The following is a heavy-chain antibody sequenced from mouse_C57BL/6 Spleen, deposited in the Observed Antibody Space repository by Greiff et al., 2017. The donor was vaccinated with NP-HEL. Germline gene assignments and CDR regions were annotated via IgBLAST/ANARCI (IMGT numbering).Heavy chain of an antibody. CDR1: GFTFSDYY. CDR2: ISTGGGST. J-gene: IGHJ4*01. V-gene: IGHV5-12*01. CDR3: AREAALLYYAMDY. Sequence: EVLLVESGGGLVQPGGSLKLSCAASGFTFSDYYMYWVRQTPEHRLEWVAYISTGGGSTYYPDTVKGRVTISRDNAKNTLYLQMSRLKSEDTAMYYCAREAALLYYAMDYWGQGTSVTVSS. D-gene: IGHD1-2*01.